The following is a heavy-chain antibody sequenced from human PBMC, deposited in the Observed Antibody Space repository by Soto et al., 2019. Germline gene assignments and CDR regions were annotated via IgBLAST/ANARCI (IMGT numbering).Heavy chain of an antibody. D-gene: IGHD3-9*01. CDR3: ARCYYDILTGYYFKGGRWDAFDI. CDR2: IHPGDSDT. Sequence: RGESLKISCKGSGYSFTSYWTGWVRQMPGKGLEWMGIIHPGDSDTRYSPSFQGQVTISADKSISTAYLQWSSLKASDTAMYYCARCYYDILTGYYFKGGRWDAFDIWGQGTMVTVSS. CDR1: GYSFTSYW. V-gene: IGHV5-51*01. J-gene: IGHJ3*02.